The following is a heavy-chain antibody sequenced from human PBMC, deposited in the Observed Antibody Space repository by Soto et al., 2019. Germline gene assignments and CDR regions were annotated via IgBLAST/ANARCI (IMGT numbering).Heavy chain of an antibody. CDR3: AVNDY. CDR1: GFSFNNYA. CDR2: TSSGGGST. V-gene: IGHV3-23*01. J-gene: IGHJ4*02. Sequence: EVQLLESGGGLVQPGGSLRLSCAASGFSFNNYALNWVRQAPGKGLEWVSSTSSGGGSTYYPDSVKGRFTISRDNSKSTLYLQMNSPSAEDTAVYYCAVNDYWGQGTLVTVSS.